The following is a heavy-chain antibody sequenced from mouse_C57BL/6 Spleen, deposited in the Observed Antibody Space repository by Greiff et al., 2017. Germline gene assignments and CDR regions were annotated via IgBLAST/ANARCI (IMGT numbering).Heavy chain of an antibody. V-gene: IGHV5-17*01. J-gene: IGHJ2*01. Sequence: VQLKESGGGLVKPGASLKLSCAASGFTFSDYGMHWVRQAPEKGLEWVAYISSGSSTIYYADTVKGRFTISRDNAKNTLFLQMTSLRSEDTAMYYCARTTTDPLDYWGQGTTLTVSS. CDR1: GFTFSDYG. CDR3: ARTTTDPLDY. CDR2: ISSGSSTI. D-gene: IGHD1-1*01.